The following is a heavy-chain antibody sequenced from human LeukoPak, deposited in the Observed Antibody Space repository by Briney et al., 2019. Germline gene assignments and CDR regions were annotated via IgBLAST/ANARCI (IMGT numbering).Heavy chain of an antibody. Sequence: PGGSLRLSCAASGFTFTSHAVSWVRPAPGKGPKWVSALSGSADSTYYADSVKGRFIISRDNSNNTVYLQMNSLRAEDTAVYYCASELWGQGTLVTVSS. CDR3: ASEL. D-gene: IGHD1-7*01. V-gene: IGHV3-23*01. CDR2: LSGSADST. J-gene: IGHJ4*02. CDR1: GFTFTSHA.